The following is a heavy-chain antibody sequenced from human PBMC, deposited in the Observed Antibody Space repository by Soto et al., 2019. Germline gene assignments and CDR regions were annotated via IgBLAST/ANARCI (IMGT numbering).Heavy chain of an antibody. CDR2: ISGSGGST. CDR1: EFTFTSYS. V-gene: IGHV3-23*01. J-gene: IGHJ4*02. D-gene: IGHD3-22*01. Sequence: GGSLILSCAASEFTFTSYSMSWVRQAPGKGLEWVSAISGSGGSTYYADSVKGRFTISRDNSKNTLYLQMNSLRAEDTAVYYCAKDSWYYDSSGSTYWGQGTLVTVSS. CDR3: AKDSWYYDSSGSTY.